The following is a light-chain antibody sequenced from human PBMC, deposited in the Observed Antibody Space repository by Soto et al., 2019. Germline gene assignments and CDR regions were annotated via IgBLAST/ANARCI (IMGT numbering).Light chain of an antibody. Sequence: DIQMTQSPSSLSASVGDIVSITCRASQGISNYLAWYQQKPGKVPKLLIYAASTLQSGVPSRFSGSGSGTDFTLTISNLQPEDVATYYCLKYNSAPFTFGPGTKVDIK. V-gene: IGKV1-27*01. CDR2: AAS. CDR1: QGISNY. J-gene: IGKJ3*01. CDR3: LKYNSAPFT.